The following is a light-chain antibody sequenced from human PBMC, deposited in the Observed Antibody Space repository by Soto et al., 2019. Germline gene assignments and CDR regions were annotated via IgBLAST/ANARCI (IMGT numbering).Light chain of an antibody. Sequence: LFASIGHRVTITCRASQSISNWLDWYQQKPGKAPKLLIYTASTLKSGVPSRFSGSGSGTEFTLTISSLQPDDFATYYCQHYNSYSEAFGQGTMVDIK. CDR1: QSISNW. V-gene: IGKV1-5*03. J-gene: IGKJ1*01. CDR3: QHYNSYSEA. CDR2: TAS.